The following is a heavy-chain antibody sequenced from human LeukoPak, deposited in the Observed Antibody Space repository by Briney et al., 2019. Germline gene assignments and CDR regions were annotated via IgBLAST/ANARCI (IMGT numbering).Heavy chain of an antibody. J-gene: IGHJ4*02. CDR1: GYTFTGYY. V-gene: IGHV1-2*02. Sequence: ASMKVSCKASGYTFTGYYIHCVRQAPGQGLEWMGWINPHSGDTNYAQSSQGRVTMTRSKSISSVYMDLSRLKSDDTAVYYCAKDRGPQWWGSFDYWGQGTLVTVSS. CDR2: INPHSGDT. CDR3: AKDRGPQWWGSFDY. D-gene: IGHD3-16*01.